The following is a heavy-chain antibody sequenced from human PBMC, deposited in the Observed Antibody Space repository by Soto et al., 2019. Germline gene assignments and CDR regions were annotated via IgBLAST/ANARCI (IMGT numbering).Heavy chain of an antibody. V-gene: IGHV1-18*01. CDR2: ISAIVYNDAK. CDR1: GFTLDNHA. J-gene: IGHJ2*01. Sequence: QVPVVQSEVEVRRPGASVRVSCKASGFTLDNHAMSWVRQAPGQGLEWMGWISAIVYNDAKNYARKFLGRLTMTRDTSPNEVYLDLRRLTSDDTAVYYCARGTKGAGGLYFDLWGRGTLVVVSS. CDR3: ARGTKGAGGLYFDL. D-gene: IGHD3-10*01.